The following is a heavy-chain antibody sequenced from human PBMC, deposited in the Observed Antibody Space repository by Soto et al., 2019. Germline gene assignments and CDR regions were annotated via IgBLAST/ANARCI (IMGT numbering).Heavy chain of an antibody. CDR2: IDPSDSYT. CDR3: ARHVDTAMVTYYGMDV. J-gene: IGHJ6*02. V-gene: IGHV5-10-1*01. CDR1: GYSFTSYW. Sequence: PGESLKISCNGSGYSFTSYWISWVRQMPGKGLEWMGRIDPSDSYTNYSPSFQGHVTISADKSISTAYLQWSSLKASDTAMYYCARHVDTAMVTYYGMDVWGQGTTVTVSS. D-gene: IGHD5-18*01.